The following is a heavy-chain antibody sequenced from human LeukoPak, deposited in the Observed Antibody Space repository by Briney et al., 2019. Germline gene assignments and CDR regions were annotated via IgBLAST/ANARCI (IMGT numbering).Heavy chain of an antibody. CDR3: ARVRGWGFGEFFPYYYYYGMDV. CDR1: SGSFSGYY. V-gene: IGHV4-34*01. J-gene: IGHJ6*02. CDR2: INHSGST. D-gene: IGHD3-10*01. Sequence: SETLSLICAVYSGSFSGYYWSWIRQPPGKGLEWIGEINHSGSTNYNPSLKSRVTISVDTSKNQFSLKLSSVIAADTAVYYCARVRGWGFGEFFPYYYYYGMDVWGQGTTVTVSS.